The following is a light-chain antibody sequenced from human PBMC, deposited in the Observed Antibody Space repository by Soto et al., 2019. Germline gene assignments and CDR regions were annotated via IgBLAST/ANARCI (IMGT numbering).Light chain of an antibody. V-gene: IGLV2-11*01. CDR3: CSYTVRYSFV. J-gene: IGLJ1*01. Sequence: QSVLTQTRSVSGSPGQSVIISCTGTSSDVGCYNYVSWYQHHPGKAPKLIIYDVYKWPSGVPDRFSGFKSGNTASLTISGLQADDEAIYYCCSYTVRYSFVFGGGTKVTVL. CDR2: DVY. CDR1: SSDVGCYNY.